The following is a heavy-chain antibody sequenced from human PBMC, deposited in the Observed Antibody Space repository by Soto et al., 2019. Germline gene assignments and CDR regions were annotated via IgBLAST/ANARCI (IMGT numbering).Heavy chain of an antibody. D-gene: IGHD3-3*01. CDR1: GFTFSSYA. CDR2: ISGSGGST. CDR3: AKTPIFGYYFMDV. J-gene: IGHJ6*03. V-gene: IGHV3-23*01. Sequence: PGGSLRLSCAASGFTFSSYAMSWVRQAPGKGLEWVSAISGSGGSTYYADSVKGRFTISRDNSKDTLYLQMNSLRAEDSAVYYCAKTPIFGYYFMDVWGKGTTVTVSS.